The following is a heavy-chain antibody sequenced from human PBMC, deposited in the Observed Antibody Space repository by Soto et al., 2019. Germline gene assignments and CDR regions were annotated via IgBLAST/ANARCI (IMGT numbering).Heavy chain of an antibody. Sequence: SVKVSCEASGGTFRSYDISWVRQAPGQGLEWMGGIIPIFGTANYAQKFQGRVTITADESTSTAYMELSSLRSEDTAVYYCARGHSRGYYDSSGYYPFDYWGQGTLVTVSS. CDR1: GGTFRSYD. V-gene: IGHV1-69*13. D-gene: IGHD3-22*01. CDR2: IIPIFGTA. CDR3: ARGHSRGYYDSSGYYPFDY. J-gene: IGHJ4*02.